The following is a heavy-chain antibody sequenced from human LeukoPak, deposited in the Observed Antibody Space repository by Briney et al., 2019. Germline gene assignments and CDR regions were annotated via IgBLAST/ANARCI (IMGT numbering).Heavy chain of an antibody. CDR3: ATEHSGWYPPTRPFDY. D-gene: IGHD6-19*01. J-gene: IGHJ4*02. CDR1: GGSFSGYY. CDR2: IYYSGST. V-gene: IGHV4-39*01. Sequence: PSETLSLTCAVYGGSFSGYYWGWIRQPPGKGLEWIGSIYYSGSTYYNPSLKSRVTISVDTSKNQFSPKLSSVTAADTAVYYCATEHSGWYPPTRPFDYWGQGTLVTVSS.